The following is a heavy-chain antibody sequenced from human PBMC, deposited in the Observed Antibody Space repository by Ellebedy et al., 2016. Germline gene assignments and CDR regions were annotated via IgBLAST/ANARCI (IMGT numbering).Heavy chain of an antibody. D-gene: IGHD3-16*01. J-gene: IGHJ4*02. CDR3: ARDTRFTLDFDY. CDR2: IYTSGST. V-gene: IGHV4-4*07. CDR1: GGSISSYY. Sequence: SETLSLTXTVSGGSISSYYWSWIRQPAGKGLEWIGRIYTSGSTNYNPSLKSRVTMSVDTSKNQFSLKLSSVTAADTAVYYCARDTRFTLDFDYWGQGTLVTVSS.